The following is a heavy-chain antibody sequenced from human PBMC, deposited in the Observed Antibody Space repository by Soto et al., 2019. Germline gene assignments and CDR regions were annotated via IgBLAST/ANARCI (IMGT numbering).Heavy chain of an antibody. Sequence: SETLSLTCTVSGGSVSSGSYYWSWIRQPPGKGLEWIGYIYYSGSTNYNPSLKSRVTISVDTSKNQLSLKLSSVTAADTAVYYCAGEGGYCRGGSCYLETRDYYYGMDVWGQGTTVTVS. CDR2: IYYSGST. V-gene: IGHV4-61*01. CDR1: GGSVSSGSYY. D-gene: IGHD2-15*01. CDR3: AGEGGYCRGGSCYLETRDYYYGMDV. J-gene: IGHJ6*02.